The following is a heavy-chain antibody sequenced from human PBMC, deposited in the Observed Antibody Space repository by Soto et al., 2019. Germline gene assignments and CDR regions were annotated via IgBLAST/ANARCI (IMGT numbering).Heavy chain of an antibody. V-gene: IGHV4-31*03. D-gene: IGHD2-15*01. J-gene: IGHJ3*02. CDR1: GDSVSSGGSY. Sequence: PSETLSLTCIVSGDSVSSGGSYWSWVRQHPGRGLEWIGFIYDSGRAYYNPSLKSRVIVSVDTSQNQFSLKLSSVTAADTAVYYCARDTPSSLGANAFDIWGPGRMVTVSS. CDR3: ARDTPSSLGANAFDI. CDR2: IYDSGRA.